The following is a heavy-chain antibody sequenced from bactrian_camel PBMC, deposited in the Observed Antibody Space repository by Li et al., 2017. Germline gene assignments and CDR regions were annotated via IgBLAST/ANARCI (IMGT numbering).Heavy chain of an antibody. CDR2: IDSEDIT. V-gene: IGHV3S53*01. J-gene: IGHJ6*01. CDR1: GYISGALA. CDR3: AARGPYCYTKLSVADFTY. D-gene: IGHD2*01. Sequence: QVQLVESGGGSVQTGGSLRLSCAVSGYISGALAMAWIRQVPGKEREGVATIDSEDITSYSDSVKGRFTISQDNAKNTVYLQMNSLKPEDTAMYYCAARGPYCYTKLSVADFTYWGQGTQVTVSS.